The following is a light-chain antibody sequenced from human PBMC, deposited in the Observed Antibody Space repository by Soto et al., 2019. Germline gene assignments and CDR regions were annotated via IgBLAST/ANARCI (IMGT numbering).Light chain of an antibody. CDR3: QQYGSSPEV. Sequence: EILMTRSPGNLSLSLGQGATPSCRASQPISRNLAWYQQKPGQAPRLLIYGASSRATGIPDRFSGSGSGTDFTLTISRLEPEDFAVYYCQQYGSSPEVFGQGTRLEIK. CDR1: QPISRN. V-gene: IGKV3-20*01. J-gene: IGKJ5*01. CDR2: GAS.